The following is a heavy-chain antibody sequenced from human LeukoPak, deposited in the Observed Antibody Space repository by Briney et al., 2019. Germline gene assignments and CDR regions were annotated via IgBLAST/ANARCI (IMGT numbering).Heavy chain of an antibody. CDR2: IKQDGSEK. J-gene: IGHJ4*02. Sequence: GGSLRLSCAASGFTFSSYWMSWVRQAPGKGLEWVANIKQDGSEKYYVDSVKGRFTISRDNAKNSLYLQMNSLRAEDTAVYYCASSRGLSSGWYDFDYRGQGTLVTVSS. CDR3: ASSRGLSSGWYDFDY. V-gene: IGHV3-7*01. D-gene: IGHD6-19*01. CDR1: GFTFSSYW.